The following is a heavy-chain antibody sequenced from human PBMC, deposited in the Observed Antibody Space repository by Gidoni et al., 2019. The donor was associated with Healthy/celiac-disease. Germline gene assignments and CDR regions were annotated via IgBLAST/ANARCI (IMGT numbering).Heavy chain of an antibody. Sequence: QVQLQQWGAGLLKPSETLSLTCAVYGGSFSGYYWRWIRQPPGTGLEWIGEINHSGRTNYNPSLKSRVTISVDTSKNQFSLKLSSVTAADTAVYYCARAGPCSGGSCYSLGKRANWFDPWGQGTLVTVSS. D-gene: IGHD2-15*01. V-gene: IGHV4-34*01. J-gene: IGHJ5*02. CDR1: GGSFSGYY. CDR3: ARAGPCSGGSCYSLGKRANWFDP. CDR2: INHSGRT.